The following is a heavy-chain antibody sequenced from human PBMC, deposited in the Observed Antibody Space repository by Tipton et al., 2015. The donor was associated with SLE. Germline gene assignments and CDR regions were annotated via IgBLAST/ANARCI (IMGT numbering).Heavy chain of an antibody. D-gene: IGHD3-9*01. J-gene: IGHJ4*02. Sequence: TLSLTCTVSGGSISSHYWSWIRQPPGKGLEWIGYIYYSGSTNYNPPLKSRVTISVDTSKNQFSLKLSSVTAADTAVYYCARSVALVLNFDYWGQGTLVTVSS. V-gene: IGHV4-59*11. CDR1: GGSISSHY. CDR2: IYYSGST. CDR3: ARSVALVLNFDY.